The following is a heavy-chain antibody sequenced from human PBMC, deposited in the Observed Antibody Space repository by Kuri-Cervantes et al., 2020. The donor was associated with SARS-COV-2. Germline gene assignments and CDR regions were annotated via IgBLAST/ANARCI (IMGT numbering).Heavy chain of an antibody. V-gene: IGHV3-43*02. CDR2: ISGDGGST. Sequence: GESLKISCAASGFSFDDYAMHWVRQAPGKGLEWVSLISGDGGSTYYADSVKGRFTISRDNSKNSLYLQMNSLRTEDTALYYCAKAQWELLDYFDYWGQGTLVTVSS. J-gene: IGHJ4*02. CDR1: GFSFDDYA. CDR3: AKAQWELLDYFDY. D-gene: IGHD1-26*01.